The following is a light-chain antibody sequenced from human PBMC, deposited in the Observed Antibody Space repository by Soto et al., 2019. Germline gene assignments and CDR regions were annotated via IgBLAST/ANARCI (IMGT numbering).Light chain of an antibody. CDR3: HQYDSWT. V-gene: IGKV3-20*01. J-gene: IGKJ1*01. Sequence: EIVLTQSPGVLSLSPGERATLSCRASQSFNSIYLAWYQQKPGQAPRLLIYGASSRATGIPDRFSGSGSGTDFTLTISRLEPEDFAVYYCHQYDSWTFGQGTKVDI. CDR2: GAS. CDR1: QSFNSIY.